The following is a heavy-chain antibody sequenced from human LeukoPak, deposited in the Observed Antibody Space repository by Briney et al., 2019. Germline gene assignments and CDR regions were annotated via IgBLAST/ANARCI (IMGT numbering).Heavy chain of an antibody. D-gene: IGHD1-1*01. V-gene: IGHV3-13*01. CDR3: ARVAKERVGGVYYFDY. Sequence: GGSLRLSCAASGFTFSDYDMHWVRQATGKGLELVSAIGTAGDTYYTGSVKGRFTISRENAKNSLYLQMNSLRAGDTAVYYCARVAKERVGGVYYFDYWGQGTLVTVSS. J-gene: IGHJ4*02. CDR2: IGTAGDT. CDR1: GFTFSDYD.